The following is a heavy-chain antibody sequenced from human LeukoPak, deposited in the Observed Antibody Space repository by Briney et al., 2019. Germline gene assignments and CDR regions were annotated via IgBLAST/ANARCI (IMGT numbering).Heavy chain of an antibody. CDR3: AKYLSRAFDS. V-gene: IGHV3-7*01. Sequence: HPGGSLRLSCAASGFTFRSYWMSWVRQAPGKGLEWLGHINQEASRTDHADSVKGRFTISRDNSRNLLYLHMSSLRAEDTAVYYCAKYLSRAFDSWGQGILVSVSS. CDR2: INQEASRT. J-gene: IGHJ4*02. CDR1: GFTFRSYW. D-gene: IGHD2/OR15-2a*01.